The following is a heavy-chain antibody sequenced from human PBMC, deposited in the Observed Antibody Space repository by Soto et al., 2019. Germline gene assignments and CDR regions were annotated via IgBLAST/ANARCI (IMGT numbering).Heavy chain of an antibody. CDR3: ARDRFYAMDV. Sequence: EVQLVESGGGPVQPGGSLRLSCAASGFTFSKNWIHWVRQAPGKGLVWVSRINSDGSSTTYADSVKGRFTISRDNAKNTLYLQMNSLRAEDTAVYYCARDRFYAMDVWGQGTTVTVSS. CDR2: INSDGSST. J-gene: IGHJ6*02. V-gene: IGHV3-74*01. CDR1: GFTFSKNW.